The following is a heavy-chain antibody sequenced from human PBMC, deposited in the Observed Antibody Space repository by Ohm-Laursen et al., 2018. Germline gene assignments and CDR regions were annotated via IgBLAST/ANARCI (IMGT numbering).Heavy chain of an antibody. Sequence: SLRLSCAASGFTLSSYDMNWVRQAPGKGLEWISYISGTGSHIYDADSMRGRFTVARDNAKNLLYLQLNSLRVEDTAVYYCARDSSRRAREGGMDVWGQGTMVTVSS. CDR1: GFTLSSYD. CDR3: ARDSSRRAREGGMDV. D-gene: IGHD6-6*01. V-gene: IGHV3-21*01. CDR2: ISGTGSHI. J-gene: IGHJ6*02.